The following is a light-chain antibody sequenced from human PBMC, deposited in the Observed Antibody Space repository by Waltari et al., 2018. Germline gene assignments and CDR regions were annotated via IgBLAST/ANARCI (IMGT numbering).Light chain of an antibody. CDR1: QSISIY. CDR3: QQRSDWPPTWT. V-gene: IGKV3-11*01. CDR2: DAS. Sequence: EVVLTQSPATLSLSPGDRDNLSCRASQSISIYLAWYQHRPAKSPRLLIFDASNRATGIPARFSGSGSVTDFTLTISNLEPEESAVYYCQQRSDWPPTWTFGQGTKVEMK. J-gene: IGKJ1*01.